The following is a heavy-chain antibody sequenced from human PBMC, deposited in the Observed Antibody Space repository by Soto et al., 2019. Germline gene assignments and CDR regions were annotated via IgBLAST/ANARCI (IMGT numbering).Heavy chain of an antibody. D-gene: IGHD2-15*01. CDR1: GGSISSGTYS. J-gene: IGHJ4*02. CDR2: IYHSRSI. V-gene: IGHV4-30-2*01. CDR3: ARASGYCSGGTCFPFDY. Sequence: PSETLSLTCAVSGGSISSGTYSWNWIRQPPGKGLEWIGYIYHSRSILYNPSLKSRVTISLDRSKNQFSLSLSSVTAADTAVYYCARASGYCSGGTCFPFDYWGRGTLVTVSS.